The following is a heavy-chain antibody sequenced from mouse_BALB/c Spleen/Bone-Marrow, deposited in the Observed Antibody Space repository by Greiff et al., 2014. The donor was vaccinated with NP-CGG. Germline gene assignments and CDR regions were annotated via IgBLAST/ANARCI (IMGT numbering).Heavy chain of an antibody. CDR3: ARQDYYGSSPHWYFDV. Sequence: EVKLMESGGGLVKSGGSLKLPCAASGFTFSSYAMSWVRQTPEKRLEWVATISSGGSYTYYADSVKGRFTISRDTAKNTLYLQMSSLRSEDTAMYYCARQDYYGSSPHWYFDVWGAGTTVTVSS. CDR1: GFTFSSYA. V-gene: IGHV5-9-3*01. CDR2: ISSGGSYT. D-gene: IGHD1-1*01. J-gene: IGHJ1*01.